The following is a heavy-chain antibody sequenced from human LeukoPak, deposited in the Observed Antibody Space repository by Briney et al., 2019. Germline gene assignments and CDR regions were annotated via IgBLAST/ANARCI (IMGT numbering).Heavy chain of an antibody. V-gene: IGHV4-59*01. D-gene: IGHD4-11*01. Sequence: KASETLSLTCTVSGGSISSYYWSWIRQPPGKGLEWIGYIYYSGSTNYNPSLKSRVTISVDTSKNQFSLKLSSVTAADTAVYYCASQTTVTADFDYWGQGTLVTVSS. CDR3: ASQTTVTADFDY. CDR2: IYYSGST. CDR1: GGSISSYY. J-gene: IGHJ4*02.